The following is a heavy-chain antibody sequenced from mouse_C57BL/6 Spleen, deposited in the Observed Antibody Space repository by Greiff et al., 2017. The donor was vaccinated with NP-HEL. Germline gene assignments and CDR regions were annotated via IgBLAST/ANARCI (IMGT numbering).Heavy chain of an antibody. J-gene: IGHJ3*01. CDR3: ARSSSGYPTFAY. Sequence: VMLVESGPELVKPGASVKISCKASGYAFSSSWLNWVKQRPGKGLEWIGRIYPGDGDTNYNGKFKGKAALTADKSSSTAYMQLSSLTSEDSAVYFCARSSSGYPTFAYWGQGTLVTVSA. D-gene: IGHD3-2*02. CDR1: GYAFSSSW. CDR2: IYPGDGDT. V-gene: IGHV1-82*01.